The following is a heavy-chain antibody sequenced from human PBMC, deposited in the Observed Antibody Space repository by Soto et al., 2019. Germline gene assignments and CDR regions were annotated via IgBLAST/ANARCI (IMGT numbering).Heavy chain of an antibody. D-gene: IGHD2-15*01. CDR3: AKVSATGRYYYYYMDV. V-gene: IGHV3-23*01. CDR1: GFTFSSYA. Sequence: EVQLLESGGGLVQPGGSLRLSCAASGFTFSSYAMSWVRQVPGKGLEWVSAISGSGGSTYYADSVKGRFTISRDNSKNTLYLQMNSLRAEDTAVYYCAKVSATGRYYYYYMDVWGKGTTVTVSS. CDR2: ISGSGGST. J-gene: IGHJ6*03.